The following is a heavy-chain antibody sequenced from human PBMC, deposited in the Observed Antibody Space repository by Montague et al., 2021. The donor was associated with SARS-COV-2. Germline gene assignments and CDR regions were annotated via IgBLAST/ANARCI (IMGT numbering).Heavy chain of an antibody. Sequence: SLRLSCAASGFTFSNSAMNLVRQAPGKGLEWVSGSSGSGGGTHYSDSVKGRFTISRDNSKNVLYLQMNSLRAEDTALYYCAKDSYYYGLGYGMDVWGQGTTVTVSS. CDR2: SSGSGGGT. D-gene: IGHD3-10*01. J-gene: IGHJ6*02. V-gene: IGHV3-23*01. CDR1: GFTFSNSA. CDR3: AKDSYYYGLGYGMDV.